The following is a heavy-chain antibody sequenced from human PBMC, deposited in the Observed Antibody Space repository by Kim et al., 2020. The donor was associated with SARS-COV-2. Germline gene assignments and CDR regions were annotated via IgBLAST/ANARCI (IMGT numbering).Heavy chain of an antibody. CDR3: ARVIVATWGGMDV. J-gene: IGHJ6*02. Sequence: AQKIQGRGQLTADESTSTAYMELGSLRSEDTAVYYCARVIVATWGGMDVWGQGTTVTVSS. D-gene: IGHD5-12*01. V-gene: IGHV1-69*01.